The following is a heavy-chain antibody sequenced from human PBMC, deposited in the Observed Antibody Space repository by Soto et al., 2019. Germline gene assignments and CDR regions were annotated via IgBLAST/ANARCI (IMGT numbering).Heavy chain of an antibody. CDR1: GFTFSDYY. CDR3: ARAQYYYDSSGYYAYFDY. J-gene: IGHJ4*02. CDR2: ISSSSSYT. Sequence: QVQLVESGGGLVKPGGSLRLSCAASGFTFSDYYMSWIRQAPGKGLEWVSYISSSSSYTNYADSVKGRFTISRDNAKNSLYLQMNSLRAEDTAMYYCARAQYYYDSSGYYAYFDYWGQGTLVTVSS. D-gene: IGHD3-22*01. V-gene: IGHV3-11*06.